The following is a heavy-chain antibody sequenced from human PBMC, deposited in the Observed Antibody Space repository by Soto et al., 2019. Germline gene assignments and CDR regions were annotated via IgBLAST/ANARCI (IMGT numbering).Heavy chain of an antibody. V-gene: IGHV3-23*01. CDR3: TKASSDRNHMEV. CDR2: ITETGADT. J-gene: IGHJ6*02. CDR1: GFTFGKFV. Sequence: GGSLRLSCAASGFTFGKFVMRWVRQTPGKGLEWVSTITETGADTYYTDSVKGRFTISRDNSKNTLYLQMTTLRAEDTALYYCTKASSDRNHMEVWGPGTTVTVSS.